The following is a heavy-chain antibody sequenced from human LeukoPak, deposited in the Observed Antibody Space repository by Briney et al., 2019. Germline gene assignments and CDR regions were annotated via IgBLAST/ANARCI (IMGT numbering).Heavy chain of an antibody. D-gene: IGHD5-12*01. CDR1: AGSISGYS. Sequence: PSETLSLTCTVSAGSISGYSWNWIRQPAGKGLEWIGRIYTSGSTNYNPSLKSRVTMSLDTSKNQFSLRLNSVTAADTAVYYCARVPYSDYVWYFDLWGRGTLVSVSS. CDR3: ARVPYSDYVWYFDL. V-gene: IGHV4-4*07. CDR2: IYTSGST. J-gene: IGHJ2*01.